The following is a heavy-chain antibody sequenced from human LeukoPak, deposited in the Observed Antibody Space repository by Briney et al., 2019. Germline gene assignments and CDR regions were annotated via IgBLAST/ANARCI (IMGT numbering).Heavy chain of an antibody. J-gene: IGHJ4*02. Sequence: ASVKVSCKASGYTFTGYYMHWVRQGPGQGLGWMGWINPNSGGTNYAQKFQGRVTMTRDTSISTAYMELSRLRSDDTAVYYCARGAHQQQLALFVYWGQGTLVTVSS. V-gene: IGHV1-2*02. CDR1: GYTFTGYY. D-gene: IGHD6-13*01. CDR2: INPNSGGT. CDR3: ARGAHQQQLALFVY.